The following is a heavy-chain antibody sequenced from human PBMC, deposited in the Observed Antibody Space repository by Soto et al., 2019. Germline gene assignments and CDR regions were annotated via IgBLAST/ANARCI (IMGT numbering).Heavy chain of an antibody. D-gene: IGHD3-9*01. CDR2: IYPGDSDT. CDR1: GYSFTSYW. CDR3: ARLVLLRYFDWLLADGMDV. V-gene: IGHV5-51*01. J-gene: IGHJ6*02. Sequence: GESLKISCKGSGYSFTSYWIGWVRQMPGKGLEWMGIIYPGDSDTRYSPSFQGQVTISADKSISTAYLQWSSLKASDTAMYYCARLVLLRYFDWLLADGMDVWGQGTTVTVSS.